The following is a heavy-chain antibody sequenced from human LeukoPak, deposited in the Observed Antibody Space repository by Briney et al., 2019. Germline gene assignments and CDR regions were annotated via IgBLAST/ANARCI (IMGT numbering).Heavy chain of an antibody. J-gene: IGHJ4*02. V-gene: IGHV3-21*01. Sequence: PGGSLRLSCAASGFTFSSYSMYWVRQAPGKGLEWVSSISRSSSYIYYADSVKGRFTISRDNAKNSLYLQMNSLRAEDTAVYYCAREVVGASSGDYWGQGTLVTVSS. CDR2: ISRSSSYI. D-gene: IGHD1-26*01. CDR1: GFTFSSYS. CDR3: AREVVGASSGDY.